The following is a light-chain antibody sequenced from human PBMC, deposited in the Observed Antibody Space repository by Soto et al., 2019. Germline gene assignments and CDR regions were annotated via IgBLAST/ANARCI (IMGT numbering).Light chain of an antibody. V-gene: IGKV1-5*03. J-gene: IGKJ1*01. CDR3: QQYHTYWT. CDR2: KAS. Sequence: DIQMTQSPSTLSASVGDRVTITCRASQSISPWLAWYQQKPGRAPKLLIYKASDLQSGVPSRFSGTGSETEFTLTISSLQADDSGTYYCQQYHTYWTFGQGTKVDIK. CDR1: QSISPW.